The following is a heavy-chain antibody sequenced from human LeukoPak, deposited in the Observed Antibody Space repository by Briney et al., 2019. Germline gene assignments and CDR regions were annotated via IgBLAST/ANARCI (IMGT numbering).Heavy chain of an antibody. CDR1: GYSISSGYY. CDR3: ARKNCTNGVCYADNWFDP. Sequence: SETLSLTCTVSGYSISSGYYWGWIRQPPGKGLEWIGSIYHSGSTYYNPSLKSRVTISVDTSKNQFSLKLSSVTAADTAVYYCARKNCTNGVCYADNWFDPWGQGTLVTVSS. D-gene: IGHD2-8*01. V-gene: IGHV4-38-2*02. J-gene: IGHJ5*02. CDR2: IYHSGST.